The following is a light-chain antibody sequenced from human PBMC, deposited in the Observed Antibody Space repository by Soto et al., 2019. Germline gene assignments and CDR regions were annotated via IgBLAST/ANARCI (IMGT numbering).Light chain of an antibody. CDR2: GAS. CDR3: QQYTGPPTT. V-gene: IGKV3-20*01. CDR1: QTVSSNY. J-gene: IGKJ5*01. Sequence: EIILTQTRDTLSLSPVERATVSCTASQTVSSNYLAWCQQRPGQAPRLLIYGASTRAAGIPDRFSGSGSGTDFTLTITRLEPEDSAVYFCQQYTGPPTTFGQGTRLEIK.